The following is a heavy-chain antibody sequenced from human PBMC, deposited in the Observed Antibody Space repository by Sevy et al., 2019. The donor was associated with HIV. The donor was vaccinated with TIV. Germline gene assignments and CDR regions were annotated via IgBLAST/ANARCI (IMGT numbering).Heavy chain of an antibody. CDR1: GGTFSSYA. D-gene: IGHD2-2*01. V-gene: IGHV1-69*06. J-gene: IGHJ5*02. CDR3: ARDQLYPGWFDP. CDR2: IIPIFGTA. Sequence: ASVKVSCKASGGTFSSYAISWVRQAPGQGLEWVGGIIPIFGTANYAQKFQGRVTITADKSTSTAYMELSSLRSEDTAVYYCARDQLYPGWFDPWGQGTLVTVSS.